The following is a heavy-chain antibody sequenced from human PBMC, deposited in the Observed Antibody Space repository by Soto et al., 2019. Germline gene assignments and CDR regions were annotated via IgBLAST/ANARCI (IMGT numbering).Heavy chain of an antibody. D-gene: IGHD3-10*01. CDR2: VFWDDDK. Sequence: QITLKESGPPLVKPTQSLTLTCTFSGFSLSTSGVGVGWIRQPPGKALEWLALVFWDDDKRYSPSLKSRLTSTKDTSKNQVVLTMTNMDPVDTATYYCARQLWFGELLWGQGTLVTVSS. V-gene: IGHV2-5*02. CDR1: GFSLSTSGVG. CDR3: ARQLWFGELL. J-gene: IGHJ4*02.